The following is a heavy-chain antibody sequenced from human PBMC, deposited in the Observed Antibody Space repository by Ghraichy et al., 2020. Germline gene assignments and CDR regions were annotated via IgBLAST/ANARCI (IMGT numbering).Heavy chain of an antibody. CDR3: ARPNSPHLYFGDAFDV. CDR2: INSGGTNM. CDR1: GFTFNRYW. J-gene: IGHJ3*01. Sequence: GSLRLSCAASGFTFNRYWMHWVRQAPGEGLVWVSRINSGGTNMIYADSVKGRFTISRDNFKNTLFLQINSLRAEDTAIYFCARPNSPHLYFGDAFDVWGQETIVTVSP. V-gene: IGHV3-74*01. D-gene: IGHD2-2*02.